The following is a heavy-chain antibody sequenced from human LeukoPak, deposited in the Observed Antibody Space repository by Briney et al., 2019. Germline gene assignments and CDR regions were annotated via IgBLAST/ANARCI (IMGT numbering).Heavy chain of an antibody. D-gene: IGHD3-22*01. Sequence: ASVKVSCKASGYTFTGYYIHWVRQAPGQGLEWIGRINPNNGGTNYAQKFQGRVTMTRDMSMSTAYMELSRLRSDDTAVYYCAGEDNSSGYRPFDIWGQGTMVTVPS. V-gene: IGHV1-2*06. CDR1: GYTFTGYY. CDR2: INPNNGGT. J-gene: IGHJ3*02. CDR3: AGEDNSSGYRPFDI.